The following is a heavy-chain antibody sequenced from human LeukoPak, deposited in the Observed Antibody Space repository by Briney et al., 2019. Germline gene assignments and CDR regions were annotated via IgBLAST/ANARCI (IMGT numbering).Heavy chain of an antibody. Sequence: SETLSLTCTVSAGPISSYYRSWVRQPPGRGLEWIGHIYYSGSTNYNPSLKSRVTISVDTSKNQFSLKLRSVTAADTAVYYCARRGSGSYSPFDYWGQGTLVTVPS. D-gene: IGHD3-10*01. CDR1: AGPISSYY. CDR2: IYYSGST. J-gene: IGHJ4*02. V-gene: IGHV4-59*08. CDR3: ARRGSGSYSPFDY.